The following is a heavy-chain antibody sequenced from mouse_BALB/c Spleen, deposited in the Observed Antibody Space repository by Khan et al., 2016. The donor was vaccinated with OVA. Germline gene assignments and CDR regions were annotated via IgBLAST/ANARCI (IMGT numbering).Heavy chain of an antibody. CDR2: INPTNIYT. CDR3: SRVGPYHDNYGAWFAY. CDR1: GYTFTSYT. D-gene: IGHD2-10*01. J-gene: IGHJ3*01. V-gene: IGHV1-4*01. Sequence: QVQLKESGAELARPGASVKMSCKASGYTFTSYTIHWVKQRPGQGLEWIGYINPTNIYTNYNQKFRDKATLTADKSSRTAYMQLSSLTSEDSAVYYSSRVGPYHDNYGAWFAYWGQGTLVTVSA.